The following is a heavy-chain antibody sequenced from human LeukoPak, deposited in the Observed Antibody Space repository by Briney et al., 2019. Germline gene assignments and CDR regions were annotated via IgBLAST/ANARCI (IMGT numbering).Heavy chain of an antibody. CDR2: FYYDRRT. Sequence: SETLSLTCTVSGGSFSDSSYYWAWIRRPPGKGLEWIGSFYYDRRTYYNPSLESRVTVSVDRSKNQFFVRLTSVSAADTAVYYCARRAHVGMPIWGQGTLVAVSS. CDR3: ARRAHVGMPI. CDR1: GGSFSDSSYY. V-gene: IGHV4-39*01. J-gene: IGHJ3*02. D-gene: IGHD1-1*01.